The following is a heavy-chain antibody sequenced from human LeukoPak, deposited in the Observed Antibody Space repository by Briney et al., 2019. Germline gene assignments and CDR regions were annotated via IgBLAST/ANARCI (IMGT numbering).Heavy chain of an antibody. CDR3: ARDGAAAGTVLPTPGGMDV. V-gene: IGHV3-21*01. CDR1: GFIFSSYS. J-gene: IGHJ6*02. D-gene: IGHD6-13*01. Sequence: GGSLRLSCAASGFIFSSYSMNWVRQAPGKGLEWVSSISSSSSYIYYADSVKGRFTISRDNAKNSLYLQMNSLRAEDTAVYYCARDGAAAGTVLPTPGGMDVWGQGTTVTVSS. CDR2: ISSSSSYI.